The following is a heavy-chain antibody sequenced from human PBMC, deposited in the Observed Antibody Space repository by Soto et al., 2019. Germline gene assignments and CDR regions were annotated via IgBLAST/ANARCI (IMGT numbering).Heavy chain of an antibody. V-gene: IGHV4-4*07. CDR2: IYTSGST. Sequence: PSETLSLTCTVSGGSISSYYWSWIRQPAGKGLEWIGRIYTSGSTNYNPSLKSRVTMSVDTSKNQFSLKLSSVTAADTAVYYCAREGYSSSTSGYTTYYYGMDVWGQGTTVTVSS. D-gene: IGHD2-2*02. CDR1: GGSISSYY. J-gene: IGHJ6*02. CDR3: AREGYSSSTSGYTTYYYGMDV.